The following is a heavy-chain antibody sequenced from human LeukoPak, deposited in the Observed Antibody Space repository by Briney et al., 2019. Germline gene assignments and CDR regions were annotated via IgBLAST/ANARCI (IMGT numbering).Heavy chain of an antibody. J-gene: IGHJ4*02. V-gene: IGHV4-59*01. CDR2: IYYSGST. D-gene: IGHD6-19*01. CDR1: GGSISSYY. Sequence: SGPTLVKPSETLSLTCTVSGGSISSYYWSWIRQPPGKGLEWIGYIYYSGSTNYNPSLKSRVTISGDTSKNQFSLKLSSVTAEDVAVYYCARGIAVADYYFDYWGQGTLVTVSS. CDR3: ARGIAVADYYFDY.